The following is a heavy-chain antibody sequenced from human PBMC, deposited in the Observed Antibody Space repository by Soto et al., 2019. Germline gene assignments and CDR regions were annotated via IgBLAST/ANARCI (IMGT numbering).Heavy chain of an antibody. CDR1: GFSFSSDS. CDR3: ARDPPSGTTLDWFDS. D-gene: IGHD1-7*01. Sequence: LRLSCAASGFSFSSDSMGWVRQAPGKGLEWVASISSSGSFMNYADSVKGRFTISRDNAKNSLYLQMRSLKDEDTAVYYCARDPPSGTTLDWFDSWGQGTLVTVSS. V-gene: IGHV3-21*01. J-gene: IGHJ5*01. CDR2: ISSSGSFM.